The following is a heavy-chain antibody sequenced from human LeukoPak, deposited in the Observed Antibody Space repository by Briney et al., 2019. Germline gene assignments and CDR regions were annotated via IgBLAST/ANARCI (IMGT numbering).Heavy chain of an antibody. Sequence: GSSVKVSCKASGGTFSSYAISWVRQAPGQGLEWMGGIIPIFGTANYAQKFQGRVTITADESTSTAYMELSSLRSEDTAVYYCARVRHCSSTSCYTFDYWGQGTLVTVSS. CDR3: ARVRHCSSTSCYTFDY. CDR2: IIPIFGTA. V-gene: IGHV1-69*01. J-gene: IGHJ4*02. CDR1: GGTFSSYA. D-gene: IGHD2-2*02.